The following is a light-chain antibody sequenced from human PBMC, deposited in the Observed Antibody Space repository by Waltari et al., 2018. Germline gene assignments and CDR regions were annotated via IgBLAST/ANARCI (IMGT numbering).Light chain of an antibody. J-gene: IGLJ1*01. Sequence: QSVLTQPPSASGTPGQRITISCSGGTSTIGRDNVYWYQQVPGRTPRLLISHNDQRPSGVPDRFSASKSGTSASLAISGLRFEDDADYYCAAWDASLSGYLFGAGTKVTVL. V-gene: IGLV1-47*01. CDR1: TSTIGRDN. CDR2: HND. CDR3: AAWDASLSGYL.